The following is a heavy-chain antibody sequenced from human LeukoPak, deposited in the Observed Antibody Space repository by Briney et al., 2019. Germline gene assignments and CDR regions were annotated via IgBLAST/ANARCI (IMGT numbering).Heavy chain of an antibody. Sequence: PGGSLRLSCAASGFTFSSYEMNWVRQAPGKGLEWISCISSSGSAIYYADSVKGRFTISRDNPKNSLYLQMNSLRAEDTAVYYCARFPGADYFDYWGQGTLVTVSS. J-gene: IGHJ4*02. CDR2: ISSSGSAI. D-gene: IGHD3-10*01. CDR3: ARFPGADYFDY. CDR1: GFTFSSYE. V-gene: IGHV3-48*03.